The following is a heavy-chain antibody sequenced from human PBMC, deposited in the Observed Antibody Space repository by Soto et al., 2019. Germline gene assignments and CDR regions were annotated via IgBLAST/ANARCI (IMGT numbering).Heavy chain of an antibody. Sequence: SQTLSLTCAIYNSSLGAFHWTWIRQPPGKGLEWIGELIHGGSTNYNPSLKSRVTFSLDTSKSQFSLHVMSVTAADTAVYYCARSPLSYDYVRQTWREVGDSFDVWGRGTSVTVSS. D-gene: IGHD3-10*02. CDR3: ARSPLSYDYVRQTWREVGDSFDV. CDR1: NSSLGAFH. CDR2: LIHGGST. J-gene: IGHJ3*01. V-gene: IGHV4-34*12.